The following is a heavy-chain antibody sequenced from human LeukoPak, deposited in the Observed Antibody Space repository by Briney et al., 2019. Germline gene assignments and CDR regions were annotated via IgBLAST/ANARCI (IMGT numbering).Heavy chain of an antibody. CDR3: ARGGGIFGVVIIRSWFDP. D-gene: IGHD3-3*01. V-gene: IGHV4-39*07. Sequence: SETLSLTCTVSGGSVNSGTYHWGWVRQPPGKGLEWIGSVYDGSTHDNPSLKSRVTISVDTSKNQFSLKLSSVTAADTAVYYCARGGGIFGVVIIRSWFDPWGQGTLVTVSS. CDR1: GGSVNSGTYH. CDR2: VYDGST. J-gene: IGHJ5*02.